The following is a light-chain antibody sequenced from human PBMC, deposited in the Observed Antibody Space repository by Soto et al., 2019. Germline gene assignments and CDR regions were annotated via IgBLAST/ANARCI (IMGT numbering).Light chain of an antibody. J-gene: IGKJ1*01. CDR1: HSIYSN. V-gene: IGKV3-15*01. CDR2: RAS. CDR3: QQYHNLWA. Sequence: EIVMTQSPATLSVSPGERATLSCTASHSIYSNVAWFQQRPGQAPRLLIYRASTRATGTPARFSGSGSGTEFTLTITSLQSEDFALYSCQQYHNLWAFGQGTEVEIK.